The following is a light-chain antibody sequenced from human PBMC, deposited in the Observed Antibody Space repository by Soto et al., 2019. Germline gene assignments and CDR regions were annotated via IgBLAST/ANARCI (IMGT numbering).Light chain of an antibody. J-gene: IGKJ1*01. CDR3: QQYHNLWT. CDR2: GAS. Sequence: ERVMTQSPATLSVSPGERATLSCRASQSVSNNLAWYQQKPGQAPRLLIFGASTRATGIPARFSGSGSGTEFTLTITSLQSEDFALYYCQQYHNLWTFGQGTKVDIK. CDR1: QSVSNN. V-gene: IGKV3-15*01.